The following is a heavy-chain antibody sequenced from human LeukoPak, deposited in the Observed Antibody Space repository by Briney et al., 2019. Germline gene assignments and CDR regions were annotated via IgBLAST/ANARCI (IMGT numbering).Heavy chain of an antibody. Sequence: GGSLRLSCAASGFTFSSYSMNWVRQAPGKGLEWVSSISSSSSYIYYADSVKGRFTISRDNAKNSLYLQMNSLRAEDTAVYYCARVRSGGSSDAFDIWGQGTMVTVSS. D-gene: IGHD2-15*01. CDR1: GFTFSSYS. CDR2: ISSSSSYI. CDR3: ARVRSGGSSDAFDI. J-gene: IGHJ3*02. V-gene: IGHV3-21*01.